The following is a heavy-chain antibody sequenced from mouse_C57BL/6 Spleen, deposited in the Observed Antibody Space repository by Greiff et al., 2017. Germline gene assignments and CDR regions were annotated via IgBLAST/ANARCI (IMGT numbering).Heavy chain of an antibody. CDR2: IDPNSGGT. J-gene: IGHJ2*01. CDR3: ARELLGPNYFDY. Sequence: QVQLQQPGAELVKPGASVRLSCKASGYTFTSYWMHWVKQRPGRGLGWIGRIDPNSGGTKYNEKFKSKATLTVYKPSSTAYMQLSSLTSEDSAVYYCARELLGPNYFDYWGQGTTLTVSS. V-gene: IGHV1-72*01. CDR1: GYTFTSYW. D-gene: IGHD4-1*01.